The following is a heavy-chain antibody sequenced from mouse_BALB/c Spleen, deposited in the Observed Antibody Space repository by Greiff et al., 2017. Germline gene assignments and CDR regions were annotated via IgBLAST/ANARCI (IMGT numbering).Heavy chain of an antibody. CDR1: GYTFTDYN. D-gene: IGHD2-4*01. Sequence: VQLKESGPELVKPGASVKISCKASGYTFTDYNMHWVKQSHGKSLEWIGYIYPYNGGTGYNQKFKSMATLTVDNSSSTAYMELRSLTSEDSAVYYCARGYDYDEGDFDYWGQGTTLTVSS. CDR2: IYPYNGGT. CDR3: ARGYDYDEGDFDY. J-gene: IGHJ2*01. V-gene: IGHV1S29*02.